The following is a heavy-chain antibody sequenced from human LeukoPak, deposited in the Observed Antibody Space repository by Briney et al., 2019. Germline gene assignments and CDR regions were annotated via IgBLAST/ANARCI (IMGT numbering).Heavy chain of an antibody. CDR1: GGSISSYY. D-gene: IGHD6-13*01. CDR3: ARGLMMAVAGRGEFHY. V-gene: IGHV4-59*01. J-gene: IGHJ4*02. CDR2: IYYSGST. Sequence: SETPSLTCIVSGGSISSYYWSWIRQPPGKGLEWIGYIYYSGSTNYNPSLKSRVTISVDTSKNQFSLKLSSVTAADTAVYYCARGLMMAVAGRGEFHYWGQGTLVTVSS.